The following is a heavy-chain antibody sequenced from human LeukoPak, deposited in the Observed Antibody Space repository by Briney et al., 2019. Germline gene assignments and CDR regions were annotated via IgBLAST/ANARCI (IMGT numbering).Heavy chain of an antibody. CDR1: GFSFSGAW. J-gene: IGHJ4*02. Sequence: GGALRLSCAAPGFSFSGAWMNWVRHAPGKGLEWVANINPDGSQKRFVDSVMGRFTMSRDNAKNSLYLQMNSLRVEDTAVFYCAAWTERGYNFWGQGTLVTVSS. V-gene: IGHV3-7*01. D-gene: IGHD5-24*01. CDR3: AAWTERGYNF. CDR2: INPDGSQK.